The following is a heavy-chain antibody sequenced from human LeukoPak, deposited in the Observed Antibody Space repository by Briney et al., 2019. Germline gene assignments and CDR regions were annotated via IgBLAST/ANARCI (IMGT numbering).Heavy chain of an antibody. D-gene: IGHD1-1*01. Sequence: SETLSLTCAVSGYSISSGYYWGWIRQPPGKGLEWIGSIYHSGNTYYNPSLKSRVTISVDTSKNQFSLKLSSVAAADTAVYYCAGSKSVRPYPIDYWGQGTLVTVSS. J-gene: IGHJ4*02. CDR3: AGSKSVRPYPIDY. CDR2: IYHSGNT. V-gene: IGHV4-38-2*01. CDR1: GYSISSGYY.